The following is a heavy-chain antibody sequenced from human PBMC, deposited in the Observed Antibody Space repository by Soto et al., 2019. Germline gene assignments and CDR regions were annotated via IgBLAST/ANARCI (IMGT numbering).Heavy chain of an antibody. CDR3: AREAEVVVVPASNWFDT. V-gene: IGHV3-74*01. D-gene: IGHD2-2*01. CDR1: GFTFSSYW. J-gene: IGHJ5*02. CDR2: INSDGSST. Sequence: EVQLVESGGGLVQPGGSLRLSCAASGFTFSSYWMHWVRQAPGKGLVWVSRINSDGSSTSYADSVKGRFTISRDNAKNTLYLQMNSLRAEDTAVYYCAREAEVVVVPASNWFDTWGQGTLVTVSS.